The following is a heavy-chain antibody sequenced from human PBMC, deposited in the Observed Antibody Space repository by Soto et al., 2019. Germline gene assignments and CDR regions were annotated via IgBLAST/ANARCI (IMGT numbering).Heavy chain of an antibody. D-gene: IGHD3-3*01. V-gene: IGHV4-4*07. CDR2: IYSSGNT. Sequence: PSETLSLTCIVSGGTIRGYNWTWIRQPAGKGLEWIGRIYSSGNTKYNPSLQSRVTMSLDTSNNQFSLRLTSVTAADTAVYYCARGQRFSDWFDPWGQGTLVTVSS. CDR3: ARGQRFSDWFDP. J-gene: IGHJ5*02. CDR1: GGTIRGYN.